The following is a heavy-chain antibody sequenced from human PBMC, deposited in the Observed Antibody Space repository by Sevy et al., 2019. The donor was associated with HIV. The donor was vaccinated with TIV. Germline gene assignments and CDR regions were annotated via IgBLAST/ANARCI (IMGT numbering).Heavy chain of an antibody. D-gene: IGHD3-22*01. CDR1: GFTFSSYS. J-gene: IGHJ5*02. Sequence: GGSLRLSCAASGFTFSSYSMNWVRQAPGKGLDWVSSISSSSSYIYYADSVKGRFTISRDNAKNSLYLQMNSLRAEDTAVYYCARNYDSSGYLMAWFDPWGQGTLVTVSS. CDR3: ARNYDSSGYLMAWFDP. V-gene: IGHV3-21*01. CDR2: ISSSSSYI.